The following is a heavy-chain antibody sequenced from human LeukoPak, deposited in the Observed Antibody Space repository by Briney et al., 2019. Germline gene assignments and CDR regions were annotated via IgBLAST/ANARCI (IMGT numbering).Heavy chain of an antibody. CDR1: GGSISTFY. CDR2: IHYSGST. D-gene: IGHD2-15*01. Sequence: SETLSLTCTVSGGSISTFYWSWIRQPPGKGLEWIGYIHYSGSTNYNPPLKSRVNISVDTSKNQLSLKVSSVIAADTAVYYCAREWSAFDYWGQGTLVTASS. J-gene: IGHJ4*02. CDR3: AREWSAFDY. V-gene: IGHV4-59*12.